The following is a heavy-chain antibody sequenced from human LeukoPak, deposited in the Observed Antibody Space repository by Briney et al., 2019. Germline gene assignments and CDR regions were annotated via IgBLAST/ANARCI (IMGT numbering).Heavy chain of an antibody. CDR2: ISGSGGST. CDR1: GFTFSSYA. CDR3: ANEGLKYCTNGVCYTGVDY. Sequence: GGSLRLSCAASGFTFSSYAMSWVRQAPGKGLEWVSAISGSGGSTYYADSVKGRFTISRDNSKNTLYLQMNSLRAEDTAVYYCANEGLKYCTNGVCYTGVDYWGQGTLVTVSS. V-gene: IGHV3-23*01. J-gene: IGHJ4*02. D-gene: IGHD2-8*01.